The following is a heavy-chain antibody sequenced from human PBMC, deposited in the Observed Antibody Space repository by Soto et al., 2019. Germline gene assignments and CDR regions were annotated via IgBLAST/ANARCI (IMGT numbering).Heavy chain of an antibody. D-gene: IGHD3-22*01. V-gene: IGHV4-4*07. J-gene: IGHJ2*01. CDR1: GCSINTYY. CDR3: ARGVYYYECSGYYYGLSWYFAL. Sequence: QVQLQESGPGLVKPSETLSLTCSVSGCSINTYYWNWIRQPAGKGLEWIRRIYPSGSTTYNPSLTSRVPMSVDTSKHHFSLKLSSVTAADTALYYCARGVYYYECSGYYYGLSWYFALWGRGTLVPVSS. CDR2: IYPSGST.